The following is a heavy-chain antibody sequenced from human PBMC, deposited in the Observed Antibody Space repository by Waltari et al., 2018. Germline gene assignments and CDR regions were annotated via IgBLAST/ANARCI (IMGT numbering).Heavy chain of an antibody. CDR3: ARRNLGYAFDI. CDR2: MIPIYGTP. J-gene: IGHJ3*02. V-gene: IGHV1-69*12. CDR1: GGAFGSYA. Sequence: QVQLVQSGAEVKKPGSSVKVSCKASGGAFGSYANTWVRQAPGHGLEWVGGMIPIYGTPNFAQKFQGRVTFTADESTTTAYMELTSLKSEDTAIYYCARRNLGYAFDIWGQGTLVTVSS. D-gene: IGHD1-26*01.